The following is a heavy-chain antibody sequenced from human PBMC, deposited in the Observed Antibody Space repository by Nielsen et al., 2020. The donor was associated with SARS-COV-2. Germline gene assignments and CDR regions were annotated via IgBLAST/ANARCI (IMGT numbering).Heavy chain of an antibody. J-gene: IGHJ4*02. D-gene: IGHD5-24*01. CDR3: ARGGWPRPFDY. V-gene: IGHV3-21*01. Sequence: GSLRLSCAASGFTFSSYSMNWVRQAPGKGLEWVSSISSSSSYIYYADSVKGRFTISRDNAKDSLYLQMNSLRVEDAAVYYCARGGWPRPFDYWGQGTLVTVSS. CDR1: GFTFSSYS. CDR2: ISSSSSYI.